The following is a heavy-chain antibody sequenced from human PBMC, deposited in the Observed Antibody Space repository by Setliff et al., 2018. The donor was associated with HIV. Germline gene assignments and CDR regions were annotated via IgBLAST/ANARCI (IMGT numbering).Heavy chain of an antibody. Sequence: SETLSLTCTISGGSFSNYYWSWIRQPADKALEWIGRISASGSTNYNPSLESRVTLSIDTSNNQFSLKLTSVTAADTAVYYCARVYSRSWFFFDHWGQGILVTVSS. CDR3: ARVYSRSWFFFDH. CDR1: GGSFSNYY. V-gene: IGHV4-4*07. D-gene: IGHD6-13*01. J-gene: IGHJ4*02. CDR2: ISASGST.